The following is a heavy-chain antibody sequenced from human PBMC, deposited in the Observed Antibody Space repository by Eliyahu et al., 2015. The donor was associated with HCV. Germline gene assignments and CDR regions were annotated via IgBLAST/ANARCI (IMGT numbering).Heavy chain of an antibody. V-gene: IGHV6-1*01. CDR1: GDSVSXXXXX. CDR2: TYYRSKWYN. Sequence: QVQLQQSXPGLVKPSQTLXLTCAIXGDSVSXXXXXWNWIRQSPSRGLEWLGRTYYRSKWYNDYAVSVKSRITINPDTSKNQFSLQLNSVTPEDTAVYYCARGLFYYRGSQGWFDPWGQGTLVTVSS. J-gene: IGHJ5*02. CDR3: ARGLFYYRGSQGWFDP. D-gene: IGHD3-16*01.